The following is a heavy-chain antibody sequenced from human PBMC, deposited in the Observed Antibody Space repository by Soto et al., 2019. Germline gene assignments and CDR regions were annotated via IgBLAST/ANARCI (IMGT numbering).Heavy chain of an antibody. CDR1: GGSISSSSYY. J-gene: IGHJ4*02. Sequence: PSETLSLTCTVSGGSISSSSYYWGWIRQPPGKGLEWIGSIYYAGNTYYTPSLKSRVTISVDTSKNQFSLKLSSVTAADTAVYYCAREGGRYCSGGSCQVDYWGQGTPVTVSS. V-gene: IGHV4-39*02. CDR2: IYYAGNT. D-gene: IGHD2-15*01. CDR3: AREGGRYCSGGSCQVDY.